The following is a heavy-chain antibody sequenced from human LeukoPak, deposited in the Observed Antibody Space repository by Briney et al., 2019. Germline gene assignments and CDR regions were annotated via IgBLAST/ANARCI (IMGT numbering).Heavy chain of an antibody. CDR3: ARLDSNYDAFDI. CDR2: IYAGDSDT. D-gene: IGHD4-11*01. J-gene: IGHJ3*02. Sequence: GESLKISCQSSGYNFTPYWIVWVRQMPGKGLEWMGIIYAGDSDTRYSPSFQGQVTISADKSINAAYLQWSTLRASDTAIYYCARLDSNYDAFDIWGQGTMVTVSS. V-gene: IGHV5-51*01. CDR1: GYNFTPYW.